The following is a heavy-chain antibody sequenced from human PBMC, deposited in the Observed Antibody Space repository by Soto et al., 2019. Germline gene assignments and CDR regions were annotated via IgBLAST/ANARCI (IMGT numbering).Heavy chain of an antibody. J-gene: IGHJ4*02. CDR3: ARDLLTSSWYRLDS. D-gene: IGHD6-13*01. CDR2: TYYRSRWYN. CDR1: GXSVSSNSAA. V-gene: IGHV6-1*01. Sequence: PSQTLSLTCAISGXSVSSNSAAWNWIRQSPSRGLEWLGRTYYRSRWYNDFAVSVKSRITINPDTSRNQFSLQLNSVTPEDTAVYYCARDLLTSSWYRLDSWGQGTLVTVSS.